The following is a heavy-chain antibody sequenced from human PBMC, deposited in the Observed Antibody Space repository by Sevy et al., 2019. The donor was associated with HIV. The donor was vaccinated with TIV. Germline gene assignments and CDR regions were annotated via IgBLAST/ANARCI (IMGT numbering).Heavy chain of an antibody. Sequence: SETLSLTCAVSGYSISSGYYWGWIRQPPGKGLEWIGSIYHSGSTYYNPSLKSRVTISVDTSKNQFSLKLSSVTAADTAVYYCARLSFTSGIAVAGDDYWGQGTLVTVSS. J-gene: IGHJ4*02. CDR2: IYHSGST. V-gene: IGHV4-38-2*01. CDR1: GYSISSGYY. D-gene: IGHD6-19*01. CDR3: ARLSFTSGIAVAGDDY.